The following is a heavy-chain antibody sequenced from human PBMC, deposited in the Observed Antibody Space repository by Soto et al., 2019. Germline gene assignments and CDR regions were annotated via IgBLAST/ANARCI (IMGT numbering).Heavy chain of an antibody. CDR2: ISSTTNYI. CDR3: ARESEDLTSNFDY. V-gene: IGHV3-21*06. CDR1: GFTFTRYS. J-gene: IGHJ4*02. Sequence: PGGPLRLSCAASGFTFTRYSMNWVRQAPGKGLEWVSSISSTTNYIYYGDSMKGRFTIPRDNAKNSLYLEMNSLRAEDTAVYYCARESEDLTSNFDYWGQGTLVTVSS.